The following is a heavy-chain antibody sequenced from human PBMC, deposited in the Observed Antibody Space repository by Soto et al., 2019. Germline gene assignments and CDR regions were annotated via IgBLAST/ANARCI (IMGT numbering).Heavy chain of an antibody. V-gene: IGHV3-30*18. CDR3: AKDRYGDFRFDY. CDR1: GFTFSSYG. Sequence: QVQLVESGGGVDQPGRSLRLSCAASGFTFSSYGMHWVRQAPGKGLEWVAVISYDGSNKYYADSVKGRFTISRDNSKNTLYLQMNSLRAEDTAVYYCAKDRYGDFRFDYWGQGTLVTVSS. D-gene: IGHD4-17*01. J-gene: IGHJ4*02. CDR2: ISYDGSNK.